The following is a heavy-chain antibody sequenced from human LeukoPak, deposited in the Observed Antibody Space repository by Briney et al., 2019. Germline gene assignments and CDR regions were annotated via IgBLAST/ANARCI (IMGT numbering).Heavy chain of an antibody. CDR1: GYTFTNYD. CDR2: VNPNSGNR. Sequence: VASVKVSCKASGYTFTNYDINWVRQATGQGLEWMGWVNPNSGNRGYAQKFQGRLTITRNTSISTAYLDLSSLRSDDTAVYYCARGTISGCRSFDPWGQGTLVTVSS. CDR3: ARGTISGCRSFDP. V-gene: IGHV1-8*03. J-gene: IGHJ5*02. D-gene: IGHD3-9*01.